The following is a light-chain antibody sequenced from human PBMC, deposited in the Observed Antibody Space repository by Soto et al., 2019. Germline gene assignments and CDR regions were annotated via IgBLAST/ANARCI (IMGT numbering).Light chain of an antibody. J-gene: IGKJ4*01. CDR3: HQASSFPLT. Sequence: DIQMTQSPSSVSASVGDRVTITCRASQSVSSWLAWYQQKPGKAPNLLIYAASNLQSGVPSRFSGSESGTDFTLTISSLQPEDFATYYCHQASSFPLTFGGGTQVEIK. V-gene: IGKV1-12*01. CDR1: QSVSSW. CDR2: AAS.